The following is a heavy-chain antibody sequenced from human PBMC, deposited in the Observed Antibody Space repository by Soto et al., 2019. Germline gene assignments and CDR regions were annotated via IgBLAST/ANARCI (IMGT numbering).Heavy chain of an antibody. CDR1: GFSLSSTRMA. CDR2: IYWDDDK. D-gene: IGHD6-19*01. CDR3: AHIVVAGLGYYFDY. Sequence: QITLKESGPTLVKPTQTLTLTCTFSGFSLSSTRMAVGWIRQPPGKALEWLALIYWDDDKRYSPFLKSRLTISKDSSKNQVVLTMFNMDLVDTARYYCAHIVVAGLGYYFDYWGQGTLVTVSS. V-gene: IGHV2-5*02. J-gene: IGHJ4*02.